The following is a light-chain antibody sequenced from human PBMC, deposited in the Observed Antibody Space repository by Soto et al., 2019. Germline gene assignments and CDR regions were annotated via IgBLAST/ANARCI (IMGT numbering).Light chain of an antibody. CDR1: QSVSTY. J-gene: IGKJ4*01. CDR3: QQRSDWPLT. CDR2: DAS. Sequence: EIVLTQSPATLSLSPGERATLSCRASQSVSTYLAWYQQKVGQAPRLLIFDASNRATGIPARFRGSGSGTDFTLTISSLEPEDFAVYYCQQRSDWPLTFGGGTKV. V-gene: IGKV3-11*01.